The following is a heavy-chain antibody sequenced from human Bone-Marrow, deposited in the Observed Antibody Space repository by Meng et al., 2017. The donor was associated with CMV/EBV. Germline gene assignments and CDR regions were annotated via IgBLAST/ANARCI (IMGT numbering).Heavy chain of an antibody. CDR2: IHLYGGST. D-gene: IGHD2-2*01. CDR1: GFTFDDYD. Sequence: GGSLRLSCAASGFTFDDYDMSWVRQAPGKGLEWVSGIHLYGGSTDYADSVKGRFTISRDNAKNSLYLQMNSLRAEDTALDYCASFGFSSTSCPFYYWGQGTLVTVPS. V-gene: IGHV3-20*04. J-gene: IGHJ4*02. CDR3: ASFGFSSTSCPFYY.